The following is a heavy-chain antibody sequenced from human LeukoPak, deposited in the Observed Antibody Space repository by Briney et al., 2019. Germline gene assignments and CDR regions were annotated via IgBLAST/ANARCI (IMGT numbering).Heavy chain of an antibody. J-gene: IGHJ4*02. CDR2: ITSSSGTI. V-gene: IGHV3-48*02. CDR3: ALAIGYFDS. D-gene: IGHD2-2*02. CDR1: GFTFGTYA. Sequence: PAGSLRLSCAASGFTFGTYAMNWVRQAPGKGLEWLSYITSSSGTIYYADSVTGRFTISRDNAKNSLYLQMNSLRQEDTAVYYCALAIGYFDSWGQGTLVTVSS.